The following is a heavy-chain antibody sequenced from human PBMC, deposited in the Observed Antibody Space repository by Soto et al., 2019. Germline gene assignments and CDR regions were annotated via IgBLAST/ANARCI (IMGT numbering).Heavy chain of an antibody. CDR2: ISAYNGNT. V-gene: IGHV1-18*01. D-gene: IGHD2-2*01. CDR1: GYTFTSYG. CDR3: ARLVPAAMRYYYYGMDV. Sequence: QVQLVQSGAEVKKPGASVKVSCKASGYTFTSYGISWVRQAPGQGLEWMGWISAYNGNTNYAQKLQGRVTMTTDTSTSPAYMELRSLRSDDTAVYYCARLVPAAMRYYYYGMDVWGQGTTVTVSS. J-gene: IGHJ6*02.